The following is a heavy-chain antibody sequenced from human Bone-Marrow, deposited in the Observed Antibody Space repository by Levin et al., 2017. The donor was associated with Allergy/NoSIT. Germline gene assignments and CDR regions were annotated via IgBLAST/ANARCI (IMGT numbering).Heavy chain of an antibody. CDR3: TKRRGTQYFFFDF. V-gene: IGHV3-20*04. CDR2: ISWNGGST. CDR1: GFTFDXHG. J-gene: IGHJ4*02. Sequence: GGSLRLSCTASGFTFDXHGMXXVXXXXXRGLEWVSAISWNGGSTGYADSVQGRFTISRDNAKKSLYLQMNSLRAEDTALYYCTKRRGTQYFFFDFWGLGTLVAVSS. D-gene: IGHD3-16*01.